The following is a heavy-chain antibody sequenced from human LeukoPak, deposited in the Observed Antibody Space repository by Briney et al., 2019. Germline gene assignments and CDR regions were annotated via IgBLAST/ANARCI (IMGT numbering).Heavy chain of an antibody. J-gene: IGHJ6*03. CDR1: GFTFSSYS. Sequence: GGSLRLSCAASGFTFSSYSMNWVRQAPGKGLEWVSSISSSSSYIYYADSVKGRFTISRDNAKNSLYLQMNSLRAEDTAVYYCARGRSQARYCSSTSCSQGYYYYMDVWGKGTTVTVSS. CDR2: ISSSSSYI. V-gene: IGHV3-21*01. CDR3: ARGRSQARYCSSTSCSQGYYYYMDV. D-gene: IGHD2-2*01.